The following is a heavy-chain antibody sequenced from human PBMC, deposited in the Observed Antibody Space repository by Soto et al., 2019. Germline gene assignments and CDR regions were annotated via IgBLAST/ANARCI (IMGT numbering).Heavy chain of an antibody. J-gene: IGHJ6*02. D-gene: IGHD4-17*01. Sequence: SETLSLTCTVSGGSISSGGYYWSWIRQHPGKGLEWIGYIYYSGSTYYNPSLKSRVTISVDTSKNQFSLKLSSVTAADTAVYYCARDVQPDDTVTTNTPLYGMDVWGQGTTVTVSS. CDR1: GGSISSGGYY. V-gene: IGHV4-31*03. CDR2: IYYSGST. CDR3: ARDVQPDDTVTTNTPLYGMDV.